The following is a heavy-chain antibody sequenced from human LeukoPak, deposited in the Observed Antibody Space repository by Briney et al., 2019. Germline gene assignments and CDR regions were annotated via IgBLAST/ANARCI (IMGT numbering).Heavy chain of an antibody. V-gene: IGHV3-30*02. CDR2: IRYDGSNK. CDR1: GFTFSSYG. J-gene: IGHJ6*03. CDR3: AKSPPPVTTSGYYYYMDV. D-gene: IGHD4-17*01. Sequence: GGSLRLSCAASGFTFSSYGMHWVRQAPGKGLEWVAFIRYDGSNKYYADSVKGRFTISRDNSKNTLYLQVNSLRAEDTAVYYCAKSPPPVTTSGYYYYMDVWGKGTTVTISS.